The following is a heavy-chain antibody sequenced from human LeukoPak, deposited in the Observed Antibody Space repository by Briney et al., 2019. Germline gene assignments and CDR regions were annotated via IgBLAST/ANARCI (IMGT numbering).Heavy chain of an antibody. CDR2: IYSGGST. J-gene: IGHJ3*02. V-gene: IGHV3-66*02. CDR3: ARALLYDFWSAGHAFDI. Sequence: GVSLRLSCADSGFTVSSNYMSRVRQAPGKGLKWVSAIYSGGSTYYADSVKGRFTISRDNSKNTLYLQMNSLRAEDTAVYYCARALLYDFWSAGHAFDIWGQGTMVTVSS. CDR1: GFTVSSNY. D-gene: IGHD3-3*01.